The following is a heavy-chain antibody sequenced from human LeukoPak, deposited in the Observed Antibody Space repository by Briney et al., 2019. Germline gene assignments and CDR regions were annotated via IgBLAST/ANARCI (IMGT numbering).Heavy chain of an antibody. J-gene: IGHJ5*02. CDR2: INHSGST. Sequence: SETLSLTCAVYGGSFSGYYWSWIRQPPGKGLEWIGEINHSGSTNYNPSLKSRVTISVDTSKNQFSLKLSSVAAADTAVYYCAGKRQQLVLNWFDPWGQGTLVTVSS. D-gene: IGHD6-13*01. V-gene: IGHV4-34*01. CDR3: AGKRQQLVLNWFDP. CDR1: GGSFSGYY.